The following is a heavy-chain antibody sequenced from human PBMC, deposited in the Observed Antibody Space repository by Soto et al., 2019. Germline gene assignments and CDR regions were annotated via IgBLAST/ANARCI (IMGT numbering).Heavy chain of an antibody. Sequence: QVQLVQSGAEVKKPGSSVKVSCKASGGTFSSYAISWVRQAPGQGLEWMGGIIPIFGTANYAQKFQGRVTITADKSTSTAYMELSSLRSEDTAVYYCAREYYYDSSGYYGAFDYWGQGTLVTVSS. V-gene: IGHV1-69*06. CDR2: IIPIFGTA. CDR1: GGTFSSYA. J-gene: IGHJ4*02. D-gene: IGHD3-22*01. CDR3: AREYYYDSSGYYGAFDY.